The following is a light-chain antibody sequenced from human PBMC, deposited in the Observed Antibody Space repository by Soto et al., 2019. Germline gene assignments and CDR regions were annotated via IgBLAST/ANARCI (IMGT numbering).Light chain of an antibody. V-gene: IGLV2-14*01. CDR2: EVS. Sequence: QSALTQPASVSGSPGQSITISCTGTSSDVGGYNYVSWYQQHPGKAPKLMIYEVSNRPSGVSNRFSGSKSGNTASLTISGLQAEHEADYYCSSYTSSSTPYVFGTGTELTV. J-gene: IGLJ1*01. CDR3: SSYTSSSTPYV. CDR1: SSDVGGYNY.